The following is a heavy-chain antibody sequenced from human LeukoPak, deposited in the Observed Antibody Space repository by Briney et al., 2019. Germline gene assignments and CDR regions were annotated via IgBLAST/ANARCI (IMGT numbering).Heavy chain of an antibody. CDR2: ISYDGSNK. V-gene: IGHV3-30*18. CDR3: AKDVSWNWFDP. J-gene: IGHJ5*02. Sequence: GRSLRLSCAASGFTFSTYAMHWVRQAPGKGLEWVAVISYDGSNKYYADSVKGRFSISRDNSKNTLYLQMNTLRAEDTAVYYCAKDVSWNWFDPWGQGTLVTVSS. CDR1: GFTFSTYA.